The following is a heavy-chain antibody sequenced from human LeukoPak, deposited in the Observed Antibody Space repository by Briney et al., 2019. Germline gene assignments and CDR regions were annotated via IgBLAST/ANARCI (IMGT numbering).Heavy chain of an antibody. CDR3: ASRQIVVVPAATGHAFDI. D-gene: IGHD2-2*01. CDR2: IYYSGGT. CDR1: GGSISSSIYY. Sequence: PSETLSLTCTVSGGSISSSIYYWGWIRQPPGKGLEWIGSIYYSGGTYYNPSLKSRVTISVDTSKNQFSLKLSSVTAADTAVYYCASRQIVVVPAATGHAFDIWGQGTMVTVSS. V-gene: IGHV4-39*01. J-gene: IGHJ3*02.